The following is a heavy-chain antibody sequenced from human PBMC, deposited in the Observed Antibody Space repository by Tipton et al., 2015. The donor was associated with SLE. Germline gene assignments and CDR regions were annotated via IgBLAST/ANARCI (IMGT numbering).Heavy chain of an antibody. Sequence: TLSLTCTVSGDSIISSYWSWIRQLPGKGLEWIGYIYYSGTTNYNPSLKSRVTISVDTSKNQVSLKLSSVTAADTAVYYCASARDHWLVYDYWGQGTLVTVSS. J-gene: IGHJ4*02. D-gene: IGHD6-19*01. CDR2: IYYSGTT. V-gene: IGHV4-59*01. CDR3: ASARDHWLVYDY. CDR1: GDSIISSY.